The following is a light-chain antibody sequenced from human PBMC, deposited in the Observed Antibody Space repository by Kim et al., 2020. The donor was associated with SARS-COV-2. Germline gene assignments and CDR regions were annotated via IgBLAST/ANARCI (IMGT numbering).Light chain of an antibody. CDR3: QVWDSSSWV. CDR2: RDS. CDR1: NIGSKN. J-gene: IGLJ3*02. V-gene: IGLV3-9*01. Sequence: SCELTQPLSVSVALGQTARITCGGNNIGSKNVHWYQQKPGQAPVLVIYRDSNRPSGIPERFSGSNSGNTATLTISRAQAGDEADYYCQVWDSSSWVFGGGTQLTV.